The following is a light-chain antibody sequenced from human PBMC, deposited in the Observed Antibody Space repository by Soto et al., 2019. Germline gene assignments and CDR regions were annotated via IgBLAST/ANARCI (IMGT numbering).Light chain of an antibody. J-gene: IGLJ7*01. Sequence: QSALTQPASVSGSPGQSITISCTGTSSDVGGYNYVSWYQQHPGKAPELMIYEVSNRPSGVSNRFSGSKSGNTASLTISGLQAEDEADYYCSSYSSSSTAVFGGGTQLTVL. CDR1: SSDVGGYNY. V-gene: IGLV2-14*01. CDR3: SSYSSSSTAV. CDR2: EVS.